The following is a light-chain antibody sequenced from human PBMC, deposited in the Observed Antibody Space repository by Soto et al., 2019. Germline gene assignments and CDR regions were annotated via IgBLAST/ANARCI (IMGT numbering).Light chain of an antibody. Sequence: EIVLTQSPGTLSLSPGERGTLSCRASQSVSSNYLAWYQQKPGQAPRLLIYSAFSRPTGIPDRFSGSGSGTDFTLTIRRLEPEDFAVYYCQYSGSSPWTFGQGTKVEIK. V-gene: IGKV3-20*01. CDR2: SAF. CDR1: QSVSSNY. CDR3: QYSGSSPWT. J-gene: IGKJ1*01.